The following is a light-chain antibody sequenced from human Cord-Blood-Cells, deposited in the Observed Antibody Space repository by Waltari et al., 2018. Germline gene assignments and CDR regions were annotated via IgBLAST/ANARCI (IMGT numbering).Light chain of an antibody. J-gene: IGKJ3*01. Sequence: DIVMTQSPDSLAVSLGERATINCKSSQSVLYSSNNKNYLAWYQQKLGQPPKLLIYWASTRGSGVPDRFSGSGSGTDFTLTISSLQAEDVSVYYCQQYYSTPFTFGPGTKVDIK. CDR1: QSVLYSSNNKNY. CDR2: WAS. V-gene: IGKV4-1*01. CDR3: QQYYSTPFT.